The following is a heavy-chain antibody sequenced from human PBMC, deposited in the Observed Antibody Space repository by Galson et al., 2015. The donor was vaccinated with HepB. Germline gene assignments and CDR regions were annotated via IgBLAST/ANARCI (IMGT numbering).Heavy chain of an antibody. Sequence: SLRLSCADSGFNYRSYSMHWVRQAPGKGLEWVAVISYDGSNKYYADSVKGRFTISRDNSKNTLYLQKNSLRAEDTAVYYCANTNDYGYYFDYWGQGTLVTVSS. J-gene: IGHJ4*02. CDR2: ISYDGSNK. D-gene: IGHD4-17*01. CDR3: ANTNDYGYYFDY. V-gene: IGHV3-30*18. CDR1: GFNYRSYS.